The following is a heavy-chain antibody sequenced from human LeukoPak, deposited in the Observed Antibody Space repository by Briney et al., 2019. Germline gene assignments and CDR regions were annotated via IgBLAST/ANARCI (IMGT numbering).Heavy chain of an antibody. D-gene: IGHD3-22*01. CDR1: GFTFDGYG. CDR2: IHWKDGTT. CDR3: ARESWSYSDSSGYGFYAIDV. Sequence: GGSLRLSCAASGFTFDGYGMRWVRQAPGKGLEWVSGIHWKDGTTVYADSVKGRFTITRDNAKNSLYLQMNSLRDDDTALYYCARESWSYSDSSGYGFYAIDVWGQGTMVTVSS. J-gene: IGHJ3*01. V-gene: IGHV3-20*04.